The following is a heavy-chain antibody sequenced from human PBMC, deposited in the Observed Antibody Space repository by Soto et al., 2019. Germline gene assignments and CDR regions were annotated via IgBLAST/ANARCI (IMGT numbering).Heavy chain of an antibody. CDR2: VTSSASST. CDR3: AKGGAFLLDPFDV. V-gene: IGHV3-23*01. D-gene: IGHD1-26*01. J-gene: IGHJ3*01. CDR1: GFTFSSFA. Sequence: GQLLESGGGMVQPGGSLRLSCAASGFTFSSFAMNWVRLPPGRGLEWVAAVTSSASSTHYADSVKGRFTISRDKSKNALYLQMNSLRADEKAVYYCAKGGAFLLDPFDVWGQGTMVTVSS.